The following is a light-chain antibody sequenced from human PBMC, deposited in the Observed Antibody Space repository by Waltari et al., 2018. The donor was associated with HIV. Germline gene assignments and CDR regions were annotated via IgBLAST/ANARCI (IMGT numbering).Light chain of an antibody. Sequence: DIQMTQSPSSLSASVGDRVTITCRASQSIDNFLTWYQQKPGKAPKLLIYGASRIHSGVPSRVSGSGSGTEFTLTVNSLQPEDFATYYCQQSYTTRWTFGLGTKVEMK. J-gene: IGKJ1*01. CDR2: GAS. V-gene: IGKV1-39*01. CDR3: QQSYTTRWT. CDR1: QSIDNF.